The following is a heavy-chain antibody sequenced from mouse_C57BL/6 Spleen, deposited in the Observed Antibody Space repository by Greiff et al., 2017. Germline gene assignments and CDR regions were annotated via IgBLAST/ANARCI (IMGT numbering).Heavy chain of an antibody. CDR3: ARVGDYYGSSPWYFDY. D-gene: IGHD1-1*01. V-gene: IGHV1-66*01. CDR2: IYPGSGNT. CDR1: GYSFTSYY. Sequence: QVQLQQSGPELVKPGASVKISCKASGYSFTSYYIHWVKQRPGQGLEWIGWIYPGSGNTKYNEKFKGKATLTADTSSSTAYMQLSSLTSEDSAVYYCARVGDYYGSSPWYFDYWGQGTTLTVSS. J-gene: IGHJ2*01.